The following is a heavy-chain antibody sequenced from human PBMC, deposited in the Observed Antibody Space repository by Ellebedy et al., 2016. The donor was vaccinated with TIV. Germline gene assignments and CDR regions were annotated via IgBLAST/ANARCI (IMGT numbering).Heavy chain of an antibody. CDR1: GGSFSGYY. V-gene: IGHV4-34*01. CDR3: AGGRVLMTTVTTGYYYGMDV. Sequence: MPSETLSLTCAVYGGSFSGYYWSWVRQPPGKGLEWLGEINHSGRTNYNPSLQSPVTISLDTSKSQFSLTLSSVTAADTAVYYCAGGRVLMTTVTTGYYYGMDVWGQGTTVTVSS. CDR2: INHSGRT. J-gene: IGHJ6*02. D-gene: IGHD4-17*01.